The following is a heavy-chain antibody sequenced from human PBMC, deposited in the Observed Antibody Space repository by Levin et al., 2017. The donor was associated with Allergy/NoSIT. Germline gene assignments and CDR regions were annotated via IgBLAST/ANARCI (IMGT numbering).Heavy chain of an antibody. J-gene: IGHJ4*02. CDR1: GFTFSHAW. D-gene: IGHD3/OR15-3a*01. Sequence: GESLKISCAASGFTFSHAWMSWVRQAPGKGLEWVGRIKSKTDGGTTDYAAPVKGRFTISRDDSKNTLYLQMNSLKTEDTAMYYCTTAITDGLVIIMGYSRWGQGTLVTVSS. CDR3: TTAITDGLVIIMGYSR. CDR2: IKSKTDGGTT. V-gene: IGHV3-15*01.